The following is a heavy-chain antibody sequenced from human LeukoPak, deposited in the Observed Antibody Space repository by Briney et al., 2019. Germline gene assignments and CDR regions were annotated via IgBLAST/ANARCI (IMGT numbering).Heavy chain of an antibody. CDR1: GVSFGGYN. J-gene: IGHJ2*01. CDR2: IYYSGST. V-gene: IGHV4-59*01. Sequence: PSETLSLTCTAPGVSFGGYNWSWFRQTPGKGPEWIGYIYYSGSTKYNPSLKSRVTISVDRSKNQFSLKLNSVTAADTAVYYCGRYWGVQLWPHWYFDLWGRGSLVTVSS. D-gene: IGHD5-18*01. CDR3: GRYWGVQLWPHWYFDL.